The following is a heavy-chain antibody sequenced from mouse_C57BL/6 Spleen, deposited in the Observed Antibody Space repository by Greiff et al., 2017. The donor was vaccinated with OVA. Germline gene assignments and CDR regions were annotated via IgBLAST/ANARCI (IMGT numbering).Heavy chain of an antibody. CDR2: IDPENGDT. CDR3: TAGRYYFDY. Sequence: VQLQQSGAELVRPGASVKLSSTASGFNIKDDYMHWVKQRPEQGLEWIGWIDPENGDTEYASKFQGKATITADTSSNTAYLQLSSLTSEDTAVYYCTAGRYYFDYWGQGTTLTVSS. CDR1: GFNIKDDY. J-gene: IGHJ2*01. V-gene: IGHV14-4*01.